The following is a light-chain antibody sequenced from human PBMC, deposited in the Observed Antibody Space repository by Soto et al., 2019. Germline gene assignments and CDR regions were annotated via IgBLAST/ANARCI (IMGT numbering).Light chain of an antibody. CDR3: PSDTGSTTL. CDR2: EVT. V-gene: IGLV2-14*01. Sequence: QSALTQPASVSGSPGQSITISCTGASSDVGDYNYVSWYQEHPGQVPKLIIFEVTPRPSGVSDRFSGSSSGNTASLTISGLDAEDAADYCCPSDTGSTTLFGGGTKLTVL. CDR1: SSDVGDYNY. J-gene: IGLJ3*02.